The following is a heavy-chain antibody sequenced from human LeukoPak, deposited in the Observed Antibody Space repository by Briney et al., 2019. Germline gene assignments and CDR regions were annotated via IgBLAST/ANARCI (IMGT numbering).Heavy chain of an antibody. CDR2: ISSSGNTR. D-gene: IGHD5-12*01. J-gene: IGHJ3*02. CDR1: GFTFSNYE. Sequence: PGGSLRLSCAASGFTFSNYEMNWVRQAPGKGLEWVSFISSSGNTRYYADSVKGRFTISRDNAKNSLYLQMNSLRAEDTAVYYCARVKEASAFDIWGQGTMVSVSS. V-gene: IGHV3-48*03. CDR3: ARVKEASAFDI.